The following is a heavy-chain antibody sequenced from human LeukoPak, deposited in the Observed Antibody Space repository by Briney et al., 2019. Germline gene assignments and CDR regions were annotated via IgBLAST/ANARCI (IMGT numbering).Heavy chain of an antibody. Sequence: ASVTVSCKASGYTFTSYGISWVRQAPGQGLEWMGWISAYNGNTNYAQKLQGRVTMTTDTSTSTAYMELRSLRSDDTAVYYCARGNDFWSGYYRSPVGDYWGQGTLVTVSS. J-gene: IGHJ4*02. CDR1: GYTFTSYG. V-gene: IGHV1-18*01. D-gene: IGHD3-3*01. CDR3: ARGNDFWSGYYRSPVGDY. CDR2: ISAYNGNT.